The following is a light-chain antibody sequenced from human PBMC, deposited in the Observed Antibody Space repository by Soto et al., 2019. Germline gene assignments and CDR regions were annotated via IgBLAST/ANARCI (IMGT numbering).Light chain of an antibody. J-gene: IGLJ2*01. CDR3: CSYAGGTSVI. CDR2: EDI. Sequence: QSALTQPASVSGSLGQSITISCTGTSSDVGRYSLVSWYQQHPGKAPKLMIFEDIERPSVVSNRFSGSKSGNTASLTISGLQTEDEADYYCCSYAGGTSVIFGGGTKVTVL. V-gene: IGLV2-23*01. CDR1: SSDVGRYSL.